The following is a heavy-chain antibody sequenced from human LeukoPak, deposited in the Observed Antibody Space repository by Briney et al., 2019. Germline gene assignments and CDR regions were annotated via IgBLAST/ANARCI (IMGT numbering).Heavy chain of an antibody. CDR1: GGSISSSSYY. J-gene: IGHJ5*02. D-gene: IGHD3-22*01. CDR3: ARDTLGYYDSSGAITGGWFDP. Sequence: PSETLSLTCTVSGGSISSSSYYWGRIRQPPGKGLEWIGSIYYSGSTYYNPSLKSRVTISVDTSRDQFSLKLSSVTAADTAVYYCARDTLGYYDSSGAITGGWFDPWGQGTLVTVSS. V-gene: IGHV4-39*07. CDR2: IYYSGST.